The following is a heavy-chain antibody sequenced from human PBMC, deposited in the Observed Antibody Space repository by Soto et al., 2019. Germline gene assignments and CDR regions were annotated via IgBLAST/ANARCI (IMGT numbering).Heavy chain of an antibody. CDR3: AKGGIVGAKGYYYGMDV. V-gene: IGHV3-23*01. CDR2: ISGSGGST. J-gene: IGHJ6*02. Sequence: GGSLRLSCAASGFTFSSYAMSRVRQAPGKGLEWVSAISGSGGSTYYADSVKGRFTISRDNSKNTLYLQMNSLRAEDTAVYYCAKGGIVGAKGYYYGMDVWGQGTTVTVSS. D-gene: IGHD1-26*01. CDR1: GFTFSSYA.